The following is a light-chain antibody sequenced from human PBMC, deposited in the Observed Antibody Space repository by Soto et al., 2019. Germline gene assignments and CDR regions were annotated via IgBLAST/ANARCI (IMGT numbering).Light chain of an antibody. CDR2: DVS. V-gene: IGLV2-14*01. CDR3: SSYTSSSTPRDV. J-gene: IGLJ1*01. Sequence: QSALTQPASVSGSPGQSITISCTGTSSDVCGYNYVSWYQQHPGKAPKLMIYDVSNRPSGVSNRFSGSKSGNTASLTISGLQAEDEADYYCSSYTSSSTPRDVFGTGTKVTVL. CDR1: SSDVCGYNY.